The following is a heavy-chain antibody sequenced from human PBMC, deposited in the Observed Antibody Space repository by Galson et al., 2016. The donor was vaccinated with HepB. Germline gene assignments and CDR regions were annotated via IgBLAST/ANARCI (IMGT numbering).Heavy chain of an antibody. V-gene: IGHV1-2*02. D-gene: IGHD1-26*01. CDR1: GYTLTDYY. J-gene: IGHJ3*02. Sequence: SVKVSCKASGYTLTDYYIHWVRQAPGQGLEWMGWINPNSGGTNYAQKFQGRVTMTRDTSISTAYMELSGLKSDDTAVYYCAGDRYSGSYYVGAFDIWGQGTMVTVS. CDR2: INPNSGGT. CDR3: AGDRYSGSYYVGAFDI.